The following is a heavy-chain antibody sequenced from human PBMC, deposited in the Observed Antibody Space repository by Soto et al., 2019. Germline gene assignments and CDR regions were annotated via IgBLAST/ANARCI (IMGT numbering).Heavy chain of an antibody. Sequence: PSETLSLTCTVSGGSINSGGYYWSWIRQHPGKGLEWIGYIYYSGSTYYNPSLKSRVTISVDTSKNQFSLKLSSVTAADTAVYYCAREDGYIVARPPYAMDVWGKGTTVTVSS. CDR1: GGSINSGGYY. CDR3: AREDGYIVARPPYAMDV. V-gene: IGHV4-31*03. CDR2: IYYSGST. D-gene: IGHD5-12*01. J-gene: IGHJ6*04.